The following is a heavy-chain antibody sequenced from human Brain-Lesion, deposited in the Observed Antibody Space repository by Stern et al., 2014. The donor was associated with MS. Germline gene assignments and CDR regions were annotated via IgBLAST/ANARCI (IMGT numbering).Heavy chain of an antibody. V-gene: IGHV1-69*01. CDR1: GGTFSSYA. CDR3: ARGRAVATIHFYYMDV. D-gene: IGHD4-23*01. Sequence: QVQLMQSGAEVKKPGSSVKVSCKASGGTFSSYAISWVRQAPGQGLEWMGGVIPFLGTAHYAQRFQGRVTITADDSTSTAYLEVRSLRSEDTAVYYCARGRAVATIHFYYMDVWGKGTTVTVSS. CDR2: VIPFLGTA. J-gene: IGHJ6*03.